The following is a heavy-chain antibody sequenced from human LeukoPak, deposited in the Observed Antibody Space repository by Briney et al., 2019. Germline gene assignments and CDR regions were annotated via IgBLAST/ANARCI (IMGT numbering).Heavy chain of an antibody. V-gene: IGHV5-51*01. CDR1: GYSFTNYW. J-gene: IGHJ4*02. CDR2: IYPGDSDT. CDR3: ARGMTSFDY. D-gene: IGHD1-14*01. Sequence: HGESLKISCKGSGYSFTNYWIAWVRQTPGKGLEWMGIIYPGDSDTRYSPSFQGQVTISADKPFSTAYLQWSSLKASDTAIYYCARGMTSFDYWAQGTLVTVSS.